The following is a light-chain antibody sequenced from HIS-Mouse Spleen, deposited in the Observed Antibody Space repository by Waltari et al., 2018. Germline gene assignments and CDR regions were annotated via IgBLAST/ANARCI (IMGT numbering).Light chain of an antibody. CDR1: QSVSSN. Sequence: EIVMTQSPATLSVSPGERATLSCRASQSVSSNLAWYQQKPGQAPRLLIYGASTRATGIPARFSGSGSGKEFTLTISSMQSEDFAVYYCQQYGSSPPYTFGQGTKLEIK. CDR2: GAS. J-gene: IGKJ2*01. V-gene: IGKV3-15*01. CDR3: QQYGSSPPYT.